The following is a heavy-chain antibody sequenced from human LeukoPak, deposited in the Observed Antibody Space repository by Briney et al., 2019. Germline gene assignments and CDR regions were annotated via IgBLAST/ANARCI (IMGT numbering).Heavy chain of an antibody. CDR3: SRRPGAWFDP. V-gene: IGHV3-21*04. CDR2: ISSSGSYI. J-gene: IGHJ5*02. Sequence: PGGSLRLSCAAPGFTFSRYGMIWVRQAPGKGLEWVSSISSSGSYIYYADSVKGRFTISRDDAKNSLYLQMNSLRPEDTAVYYCSRRPGAWFDPWGQGTLVTVSS. CDR1: GFTFSRYG. D-gene: IGHD1-1*01.